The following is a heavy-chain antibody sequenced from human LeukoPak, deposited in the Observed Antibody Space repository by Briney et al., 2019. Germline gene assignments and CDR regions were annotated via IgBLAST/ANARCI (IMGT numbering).Heavy chain of an antibody. CDR2: ISYDGSNK. CDR3: ASTSGRSPRDYFYGMDV. J-gene: IGHJ6*02. D-gene: IGHD3-10*01. CDR1: GFTFSSYG. Sequence: GSLRLSCAASGFTFSSYGMHWVRQAPGKGLEWVAVISYDGSNKYYAVCVKGRFTISRDNSKNTLYLQMNSLRAEDTGVYYCASTSGRSPRDYFYGMDVWGQGTTVTVS. V-gene: IGHV3-30*03.